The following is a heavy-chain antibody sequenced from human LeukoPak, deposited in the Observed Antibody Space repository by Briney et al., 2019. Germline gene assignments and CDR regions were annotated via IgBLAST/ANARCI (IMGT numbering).Heavy chain of an antibody. CDR1: GGSISSSSYY. Sequence: SETLSLTCTVSGGSISSSSYYWGWIRQPPGKGLEWIGSIYYSGSTYYNPSLKSRVTISVDTSKNQFSLKLSSVTAADTAVYYCARWGKHTISMYYFDYWGQGTLVTVSS. D-gene: IGHD3-9*01. CDR3: ARWGKHTISMYYFDY. V-gene: IGHV4-39*01. CDR2: IYYSGST. J-gene: IGHJ4*02.